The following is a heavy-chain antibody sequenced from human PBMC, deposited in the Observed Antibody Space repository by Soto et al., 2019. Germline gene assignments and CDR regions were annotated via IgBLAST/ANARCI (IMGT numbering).Heavy chain of an antibody. V-gene: IGHV3-23*01. Sequence: GGSLRLSCAASGFTFSSYAMNWVRQAPGKGLEWVSTISGGGGSTYYADSVRGRFTISRDNSKNTLSLQMNSLRAEDTAVYYCAKDTWGSNGPYDYWGQGTLVTVSS. CDR1: GFTFSSYA. D-gene: IGHD7-27*01. CDR3: AKDTWGSNGPYDY. J-gene: IGHJ4*02. CDR2: ISGGGGST.